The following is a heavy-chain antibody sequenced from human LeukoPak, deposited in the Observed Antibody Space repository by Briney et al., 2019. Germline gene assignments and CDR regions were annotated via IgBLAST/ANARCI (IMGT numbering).Heavy chain of an antibody. D-gene: IGHD3-22*01. CDR3: AKDRYYYDSSGSIYFDY. V-gene: IGHV3-30*18. CDR1: GFTFSSYG. J-gene: IGHJ4*02. Sequence: GGSLRLSCAASGFTFSSYGMHWVRQAPGKGLEWVAVISYDGSNKYYADSVKGRFTISRGNSKNTLYLQMNSLRAEDTAVYYCAKDRYYYDSSGSIYFDYWGQGTLVTVSS. CDR2: ISYDGSNK.